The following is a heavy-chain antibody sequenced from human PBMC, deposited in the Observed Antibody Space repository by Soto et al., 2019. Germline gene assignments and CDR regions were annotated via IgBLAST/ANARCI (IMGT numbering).Heavy chain of an antibody. Sequence: QVQLVQSGAEVKKPGSSVKVSCKASGGTFSSYAISWVRQAPGQGLEWMGGIIPIFGTANYAQKFQGRVTITADESTSTAYMELSSLRSEDTAVYYCARVGIRGYSYGTLGMDVWGQVTTVTVSS. CDR1: GGTFSSYA. CDR3: ARVGIRGYSYGTLGMDV. J-gene: IGHJ6*02. V-gene: IGHV1-69*01. D-gene: IGHD5-18*01. CDR2: IIPIFGTA.